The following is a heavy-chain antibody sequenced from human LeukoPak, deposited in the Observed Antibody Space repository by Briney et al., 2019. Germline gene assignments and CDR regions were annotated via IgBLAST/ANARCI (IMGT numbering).Heavy chain of an antibody. J-gene: IGHJ3*02. CDR1: GFTFSSYW. V-gene: IGHV3-74*01. Sequence: GGSLRLSCTASGFTFSSYWMHWVRQTPGKGLAWVSRINSDGSTTSYADSVKGRFTISRDNAKNTLCLQMNSLRAEDTAVYYCARKDHFENWGQGTMVTVSS. CDR2: INSDGSTT. CDR3: ARKDHFEN. D-gene: IGHD2-15*01.